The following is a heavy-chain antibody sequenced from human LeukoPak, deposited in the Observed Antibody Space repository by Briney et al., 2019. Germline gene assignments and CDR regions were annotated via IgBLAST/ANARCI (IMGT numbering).Heavy chain of an antibody. Sequence: GGSLRLSCAASGFTFSSYAMSWVHQAPGKGLEWVSAISGSGGSTYYADSVKGRFTISRDNSKNTLYLQMNSLRAEDTAVYYCAKDWSLRSELDYWGQGTLVTVSS. CDR3: AKDWSLRSELDY. CDR1: GFTFSSYA. J-gene: IGHJ4*02. CDR2: ISGSGGST. V-gene: IGHV3-23*01. D-gene: IGHD3-3*01.